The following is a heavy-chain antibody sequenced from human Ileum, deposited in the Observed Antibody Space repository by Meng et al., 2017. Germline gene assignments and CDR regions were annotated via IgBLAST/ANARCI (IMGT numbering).Heavy chain of an antibody. D-gene: IGHD3-16*01. Sequence: GESLKISCAASTFPFSSYAMSWVRQAPGKGLEWVSVISEGGHITSHADSVKGRFAISRDNSKNTLYLQMNSLRVEDTAVYYCAKETSPNTFYSFEYWGQGPLVTVSS. V-gene: IGHV3-23*01. J-gene: IGHJ4*02. CDR2: ISEGGHIT. CDR3: AKETSPNTFYSFEY. CDR1: TFPFSSYA.